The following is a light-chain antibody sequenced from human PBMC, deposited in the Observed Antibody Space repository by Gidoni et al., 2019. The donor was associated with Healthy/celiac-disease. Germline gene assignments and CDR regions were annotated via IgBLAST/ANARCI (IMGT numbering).Light chain of an antibody. CDR3: SSYTSSSTPV. CDR2: DVS. J-gene: IGLJ2*01. V-gene: IGLV2-14*01. CDR1: SSDVGGYNY. Sequence: QSALTQPPPVSGCPGETKTISCTGTSSDVGGYNYVSWYQPHPGKAPKLMIYDVSQRPSGFSNRFSGSTSGNTASLTLSGLPAEDEADYYCSSYTSSSTPVFGGGTTLTVL.